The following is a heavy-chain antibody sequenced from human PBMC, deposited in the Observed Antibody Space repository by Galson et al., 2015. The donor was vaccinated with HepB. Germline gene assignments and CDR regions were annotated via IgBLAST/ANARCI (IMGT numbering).Heavy chain of an antibody. CDR2: ISYDGSNK. J-gene: IGHJ4*02. CDR1: GFTFSSYG. D-gene: IGHD3-22*01. V-gene: IGHV3-30*18. CDR3: AKGVSRYFDY. Sequence: SLRLSCAASGFTFSSYGMHWVRQAPGKGLEWVAVISYDGSNKYYADSVKGRFTISRDNSKNTLYLQMNSLRAEDTAVYYCAKGVSRYFDYWGQGTLVTVSS.